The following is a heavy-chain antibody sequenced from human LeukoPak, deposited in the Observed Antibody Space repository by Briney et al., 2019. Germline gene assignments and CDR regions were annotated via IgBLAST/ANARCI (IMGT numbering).Heavy chain of an antibody. CDR3: ARVVPVHEYYNSYMDV. D-gene: IGHD1-1*01. Sequence: GGSLRLSCEASGFPFMTYAMNWVRQSPGKGLEWFAFLTRGSSNIQYAESVKGRFTISRDNGKDSLFLQMNSLRAEDTAVYYCARVVPVHEYYNSYMDVWGKGTTVTVSS. CDR2: LTRGSSNI. V-gene: IGHV3-48*01. CDR1: GFPFMTYA. J-gene: IGHJ6*03.